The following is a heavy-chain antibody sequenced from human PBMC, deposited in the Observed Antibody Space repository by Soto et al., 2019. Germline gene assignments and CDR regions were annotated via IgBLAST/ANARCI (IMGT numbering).Heavy chain of an antibody. V-gene: IGHV3-23*01. CDR1: GFTFRNYV. CDR3: AKDSCSGGSCYPTHFDC. CDR2: ISGSGDST. Sequence: GGSLRLSCGASGFTFRNYVMSWVRQAPGKGLEWVSAISGSGDSTYYADSVKGRFTISRDNSKNTLDLQMNGLRAEDTATYYCAKDSCSGGSCYPTHFDCWGQGTLVTVSS. J-gene: IGHJ4*02. D-gene: IGHD2-15*01.